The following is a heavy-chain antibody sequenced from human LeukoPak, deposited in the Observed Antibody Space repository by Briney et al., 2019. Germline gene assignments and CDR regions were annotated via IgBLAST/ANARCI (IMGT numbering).Heavy chain of an antibody. CDR1: GGTFSSYA. V-gene: IGHV1-69*04. CDR3: AREDPTVMFDY. J-gene: IGHJ4*02. CDR2: IIPIFGIA. D-gene: IGHD1-1*01. Sequence: SVKVSCKASGGTFSSYAISWVRQAPGQGLEWVGRIIPIFGIANYAQKFQGRVTITADKSTSTAYMELSSLRSEDTAVYYCAREDPTVMFDYWGQGTLVTVSS.